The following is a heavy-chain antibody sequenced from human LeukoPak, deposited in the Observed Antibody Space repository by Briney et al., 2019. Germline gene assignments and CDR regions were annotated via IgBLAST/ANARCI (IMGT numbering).Heavy chain of an antibody. J-gene: IGHJ4*02. Sequence: SQTLSLTCAISGDSGSSNSAAWNWIRQSPSRGLEWLGRTYYRSKWYNDYAVSVKSRITINPDTSKNQFSLQLNSVTPEDTAVYYCAREENLRQLAPYFDYWGQGTLVTISS. CDR1: GDSGSSNSAA. CDR2: TYYRSKWYN. V-gene: IGHV6-1*01. D-gene: IGHD6-13*01. CDR3: AREENLRQLAPYFDY.